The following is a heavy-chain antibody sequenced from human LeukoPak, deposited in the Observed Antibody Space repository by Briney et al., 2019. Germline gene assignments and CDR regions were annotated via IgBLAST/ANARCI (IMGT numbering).Heavy chain of an antibody. V-gene: IGHV1-8*01. CDR3: ALPDYYDSSGYSKVVDY. J-gene: IGHJ4*02. D-gene: IGHD3-22*01. Sequence: ASVKVSCKASGYTFTSYDINWVRQATGQGLEWMGWMNPNSGNTGYAQKFQGRVTMTRNTSISTAYMELSSLRSEDTAVYYCALPDYYDSSGYSKVVDYWGQGTLVTVSP. CDR1: GYTFTSYD. CDR2: MNPNSGNT.